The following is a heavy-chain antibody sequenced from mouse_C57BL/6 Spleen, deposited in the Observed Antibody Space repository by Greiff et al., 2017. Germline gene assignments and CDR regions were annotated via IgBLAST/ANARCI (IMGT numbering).Heavy chain of an antibody. CDR2: IDPSDSYT. D-gene: IGHD2-3*01. V-gene: IGHV1-69*01. CDR3: ARRKKDGYWAMDD. CDR1: GYTFTSYW. J-gene: IGHJ4*01. Sequence: QVQLQQPGAELVMPGASVKLSCKASGYTFTSYWMHWVKQRPGQGLEWIGEIDPSDSYTNYNQKFKGKSTLTVDKSSSTAYMQLSSLTSEDSAVYYCARRKKDGYWAMDDWGQGTSVTVAS.